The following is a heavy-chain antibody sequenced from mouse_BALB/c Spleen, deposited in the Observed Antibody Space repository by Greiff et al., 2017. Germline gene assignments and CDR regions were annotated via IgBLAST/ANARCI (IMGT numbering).Heavy chain of an antibody. J-gene: IGHJ4*01. Sequence: EVQVVESGGGLVQPKGSLKLSCAASGFTFNTYAMNWVRQAPGKGLEWVARIRSKSNNYATYYADSVKDRFTISRDDSQSMLYLQMNNLKTEDTARYYCVGHEVRRDYAMDYWGQGTSVTVSS. CDR3: VGHEVRRDYAMDY. V-gene: IGHV10-1*02. CDR1: GFTFNTYA. D-gene: IGHD2-14*01. CDR2: IRSKSNNYAT.